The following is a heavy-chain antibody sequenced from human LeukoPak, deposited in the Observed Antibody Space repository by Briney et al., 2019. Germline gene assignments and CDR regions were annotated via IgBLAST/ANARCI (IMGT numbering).Heavy chain of an antibody. Sequence: SETLSLTCAVYGGSFSGYYWSWIRQPPGKGLEWIGEINHSGSTNYNPSLKSRVTISVDTSKDQFSLKLSSVTAADTAVYYCARLKQGSSWYRGWAKTGENYYYMDVWGKGTTVTISS. V-gene: IGHV4-34*01. CDR2: INHSGST. CDR3: ARLKQGSSWYRGWAKTGENYYYMDV. J-gene: IGHJ6*03. CDR1: GGSFSGYY. D-gene: IGHD6-13*01.